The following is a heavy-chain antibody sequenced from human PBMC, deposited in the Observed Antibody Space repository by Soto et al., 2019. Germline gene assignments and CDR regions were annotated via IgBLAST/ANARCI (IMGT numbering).Heavy chain of an antibody. Sequence: EVQLVESGGGLVQPGGSLRLSCVAPGFIISSYWMSWVRQAPGKGLEWVADIKQDGSQKYYADSAKGRFTISRDNAKNSLSLQMSSLRVRGKAVYYCARDGAALDIWGQGTMVTVSS. CDR2: IKQDGSQK. CDR1: GFIISSYW. D-gene: IGHD3-16*01. CDR3: ARDGAALDI. V-gene: IGHV3-7*03. J-gene: IGHJ3*02.